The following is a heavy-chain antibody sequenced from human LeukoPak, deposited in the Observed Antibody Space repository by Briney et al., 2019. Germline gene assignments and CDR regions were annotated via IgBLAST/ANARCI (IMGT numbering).Heavy chain of an antibody. J-gene: IGHJ4*02. D-gene: IGHD3-22*01. V-gene: IGHV4-61*02. CDR3: ARGGLTYYYDSSGYYKWNYFDY. CDR2: IYTSGST. Sequence: KPSQTLSLTCTVSGGSISSGSYYWSWIRQPAGKGLEWIGRIYTSGSTNYNPSLKSRVTISVDTSKNQFSLKLSSVNAADTAVYYCARGGLTYYYDSSGYYKWNYFDYWGQGTLVTVSS. CDR1: GGSISSGSYY.